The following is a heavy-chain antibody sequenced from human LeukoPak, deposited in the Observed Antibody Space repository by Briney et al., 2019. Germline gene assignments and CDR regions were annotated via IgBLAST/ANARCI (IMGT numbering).Heavy chain of an antibody. CDR2: IIPIFGTA. Sequence: GASVKVSCKASGGTFSSYAISWVRQAPGQGLEWMGRIIPIFGTANYAQKFQGRVTITTYESTSTAYMELSSLRSEDTAVYYCARGPLVVTAIPFLDYWGQGTLVTVSS. V-gene: IGHV1-69*05. CDR3: ARGPLVVTAIPFLDY. CDR1: GGTFSSYA. D-gene: IGHD2-21*02. J-gene: IGHJ4*02.